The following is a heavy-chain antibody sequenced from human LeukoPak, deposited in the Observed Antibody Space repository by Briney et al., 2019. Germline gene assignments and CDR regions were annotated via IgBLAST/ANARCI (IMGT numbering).Heavy chain of an antibody. V-gene: IGHV3-33*01. CDR1: GFTFSSYG. Sequence: GRSLRLSRAASGFTFSSYGMHWVRQALGKGLEWVAVIWYDGSNKYYADSVKGRFTISRDNSKNTLYLQMNSLRAEDTAVYYCARWGASSGSRYFDYWGQGTLVTVSS. CDR3: ARWGASSGSRYFDY. J-gene: IGHJ4*02. CDR2: IWYDGSNK. D-gene: IGHD1-26*01.